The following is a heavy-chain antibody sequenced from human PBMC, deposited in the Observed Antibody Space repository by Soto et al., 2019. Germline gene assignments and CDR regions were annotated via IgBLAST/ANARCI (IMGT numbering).Heavy chain of an antibody. J-gene: IGHJ4*02. CDR3: ARVAGYGSGSRDVDN. D-gene: IGHD3-10*01. CDR2: SVADSGNT. V-gene: IGHV1-18*01. CDR1: GYTFSTYG. Sequence: QVQLVQSGAEVTKPGASVSVSCKTSGYTFSTYGLSWVRQAPGQGLAWMGWSVADSGNTVYAQKFQGRVTVTTDRSTNTAYMELRSLRSDETALYYGARVAGYGSGSRDVDNWGQGTLVTVSS.